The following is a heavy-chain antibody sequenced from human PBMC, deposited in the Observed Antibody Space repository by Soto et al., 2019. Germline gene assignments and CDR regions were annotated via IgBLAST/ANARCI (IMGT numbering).Heavy chain of an antibody. CDR2: INPNSGGT. CDR1: GYTFTGYY. CDR3: AAVLRADWFDP. Sequence: QVQLVQSGAEVKKPGASVKVSCKASGYTFTGYYMHWVRQAPGQGLEWMGWINPNSGGTIYAQKFQGRDTMTRHTSISTAYMELSRLRSGGTALYYCAAVLRADWFDPWGQGTLVTVSS. V-gene: IGHV1-2*02. D-gene: IGHD3-16*01. J-gene: IGHJ5*02.